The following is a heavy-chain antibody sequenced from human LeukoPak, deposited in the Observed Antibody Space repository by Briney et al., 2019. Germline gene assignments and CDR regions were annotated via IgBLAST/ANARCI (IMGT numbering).Heavy chain of an antibody. D-gene: IGHD3-10*01. V-gene: IGHV1-8*03. CDR1: GYTFTSYD. CDR3: ARESHSDGYFDY. CDR2: MNPNSGNT. Sequence: LVASVKVSCKASGYTFTSYDINWVRQATGQGLEWMGWMNPNSGNTGYAQKFQGRVTITRNTSISTAYMELSSLRSEDTAVYYCARESHSDGYFDYWGQGTLVTVSS. J-gene: IGHJ4*02.